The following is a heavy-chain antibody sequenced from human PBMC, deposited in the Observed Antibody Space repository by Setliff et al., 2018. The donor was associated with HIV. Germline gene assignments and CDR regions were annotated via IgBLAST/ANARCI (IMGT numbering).Heavy chain of an antibody. V-gene: IGHV4-4*07. CDR1: GGSMSSYY. CDR3: ARDRGIYNTAKGLDY. J-gene: IGHJ4*02. Sequence: NPSETLSLTCTVSGGSMSSYYWSWIRQPAGKGLEWIGRIYPTGSSNYNPSLRSRVTMSVDTSKNQFYLNLNSVTAADTAVYYCARDRGIYNTAKGLDYWGQGTLVTVSS. D-gene: IGHD3-10*01. CDR2: IYPTGSS.